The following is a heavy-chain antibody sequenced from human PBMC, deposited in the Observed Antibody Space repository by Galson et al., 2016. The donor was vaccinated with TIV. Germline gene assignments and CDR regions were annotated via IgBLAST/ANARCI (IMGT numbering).Heavy chain of an antibody. Sequence: SVKVSCKASGGTFSSYVISWVRQAPGQGLEWMGGIIPLFTTANYAQKFQGRVTITADESTSTAYMELSSLGSEDTAIYYCAKDHNTAMDTYYWYYGMDVWGPGATVTVSS. V-gene: IGHV1-69*13. J-gene: IGHJ6*02. D-gene: IGHD5-18*01. CDR1: GGTFSSYV. CDR2: IIPLFTTA. CDR3: AKDHNTAMDTYYWYYGMDV.